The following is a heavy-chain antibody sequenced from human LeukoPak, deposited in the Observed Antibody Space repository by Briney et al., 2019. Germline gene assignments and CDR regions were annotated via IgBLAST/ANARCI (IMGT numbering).Heavy chain of an antibody. CDR1: GFIFSSYA. Sequence: GGSLRLSCAASGFIFSSYAMHWVRQAPGKGLEWVAVISYDGSNKYYADSVKGRSTISRDNSKNTLYLQMNSLRAEDTAVYYCASMSIAARRPDYWGQGTLVTVSS. D-gene: IGHD6-6*01. CDR2: ISYDGSNK. CDR3: ASMSIAARRPDY. J-gene: IGHJ4*02. V-gene: IGHV3-30*04.